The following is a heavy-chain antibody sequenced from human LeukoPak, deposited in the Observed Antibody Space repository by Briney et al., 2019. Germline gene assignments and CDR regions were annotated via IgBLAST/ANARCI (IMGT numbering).Heavy chain of an antibody. V-gene: IGHV4-39*01. CDR3: ARDLTGESHSFDY. D-gene: IGHD3-9*01. Sequence: SETLSLTCTVSGGSITSSSHYWGWIRQPPGKGLEWIGSIYYRGTTYYNPSLKSRVSISVDTSKNQFSLKLSSVTAADTAMYYCARDLTGESHSFDYWGQGALVTVSS. J-gene: IGHJ4*02. CDR2: IYYRGTT. CDR1: GGSITSSSHY.